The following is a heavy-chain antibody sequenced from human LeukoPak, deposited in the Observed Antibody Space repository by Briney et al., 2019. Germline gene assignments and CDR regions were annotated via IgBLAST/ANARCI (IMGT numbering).Heavy chain of an antibody. CDR3: TTDLLPRPFDY. J-gene: IGHJ4*02. Sequence: PGGSLRLSCAASGFTFSSYGMHWVRQAPGKGLEWVGRIKSKTDGGTTDYAAPVKGRFTISRDDSKNTLYLQMNSLKTEDTAVYYCTTDLLPRPFDYWGQGTLVTVSS. V-gene: IGHV3-15*01. CDR2: IKSKTDGGTT. D-gene: IGHD2-15*01. CDR1: GFTFSSYG.